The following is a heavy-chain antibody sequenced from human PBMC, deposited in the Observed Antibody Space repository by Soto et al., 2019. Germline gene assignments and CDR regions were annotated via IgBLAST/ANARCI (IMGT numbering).Heavy chain of an antibody. CDR2: ISAYNGNT. CDR1: GYTFTSYG. D-gene: IGHD3-3*01. J-gene: IGHJ5*02. CDR3: TRDRPGNDFWSGYYYYAGCWFDP. Sequence: QVQLVQSGAEVKKPGASVKVSCKASGYTFTSYGISWVRQAPGQGLEWMGWISAYNGNTNYAQKLQGRVTMTTDTSTSTAYMELRSLRSDDTAVYYCTRDRPGNDFWSGYYYYAGCWFDPWGQGTLVTVSS. V-gene: IGHV1-18*01.